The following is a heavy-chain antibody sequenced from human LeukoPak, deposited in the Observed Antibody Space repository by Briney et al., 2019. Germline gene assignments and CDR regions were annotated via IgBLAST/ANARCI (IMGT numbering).Heavy chain of an antibody. Sequence: SETLSLTCTVSGGSVSGGSISSYYWSWIRQPPGKGLEWIGVIAYTGSTNYNPSLKSRVTISVDKSKNQFSLKLSSVTAADTAVYYCAREGPGSYYRYFDLWGRGTLVTVSS. J-gene: IGHJ2*01. V-gene: IGHV4-59*12. CDR1: GGSVSGGSISSYY. CDR2: IAYTGST. CDR3: AREGPGSYYRYFDL. D-gene: IGHD3-10*01.